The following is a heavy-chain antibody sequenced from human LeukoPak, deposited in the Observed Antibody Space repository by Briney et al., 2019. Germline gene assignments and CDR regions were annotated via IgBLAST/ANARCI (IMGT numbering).Heavy chain of an antibody. J-gene: IGHJ4*02. CDR1: GFTFSSYS. CDR2: ISSSSSYI. D-gene: IGHD3-10*01. Sequence: GGSLRLSCAASGFTFSSYSMNWVRQAPGKGLEWVSSISSSSSYIYYADSVKGRFTISRDIAKNSLYLQMNSLRAQDTAVYYCAGFITLVRGAPDYWGQGTLVTVSS. CDR3: AGFITLVRGAPDY. V-gene: IGHV3-21*01.